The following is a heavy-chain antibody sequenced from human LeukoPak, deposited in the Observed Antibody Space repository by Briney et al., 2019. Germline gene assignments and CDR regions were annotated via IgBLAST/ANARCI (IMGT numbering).Heavy chain of an antibody. CDR2: IIPIFGTA. V-gene: IGHV1-69*05. J-gene: IGHJ3*02. D-gene: IGHD1-26*01. CDR1: GGTFSSYA. Sequence: SAKVSCKASGGTFSSYAISWVRQAPGQGLEWMGRIIPIFGTANYAQKFQGRVTITTDESTSTAYMELSSLRSEDTAVYYCARDELRGPGAFDIWGQGTMVTVSS. CDR3: ARDELRGPGAFDI.